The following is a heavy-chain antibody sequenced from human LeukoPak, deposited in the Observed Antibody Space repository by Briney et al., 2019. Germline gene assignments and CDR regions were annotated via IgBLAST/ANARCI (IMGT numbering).Heavy chain of an antibody. J-gene: IGHJ4*02. D-gene: IGHD2-2*01. CDR1: GFTFDDYA. V-gene: IGHV3-9*01. CDR2: ISWNSGSI. CDR3: AKGSLCSSTSCPFDY. Sequence: AGGSLRLSCAASGFTFDDYAMHWVRQAPGKGLEWVSGISWNSGSIGYADSVKGRFTISRDNAKNSLYLQMNSLRAEDTALYYCAKGSLCSSTSCPFDYWGQGTLVTVSS.